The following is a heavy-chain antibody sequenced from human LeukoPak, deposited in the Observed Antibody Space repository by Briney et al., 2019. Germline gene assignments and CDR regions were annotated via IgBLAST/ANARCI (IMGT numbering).Heavy chain of an antibody. V-gene: IGHV3-30*18. J-gene: IGHJ4*02. D-gene: IGHD1-26*01. Sequence: GGSLRLSCAAPGLTFSSSGMHWVRQAPGKGLEWVTIISDDGRDKHYADSVKGRFTISRDNSMNTLYLEMSSLRTEDTALYYCAKALGSYPETRYADYWGQGTLVTVSS. CDR1: GLTFSSSG. CDR3: AKALGSYPETRYADY. CDR2: ISDDGRDK.